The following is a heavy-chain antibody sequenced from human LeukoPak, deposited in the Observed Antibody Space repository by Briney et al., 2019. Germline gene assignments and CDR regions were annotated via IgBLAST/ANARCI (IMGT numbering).Heavy chain of an antibody. J-gene: IGHJ5*02. CDR3: AKDPHYDSSGYSFDP. V-gene: IGHV3-23*01. Sequence: GGSLRLSCAASGFTFSNYAMSWVRQAPGKGLEWVSGIRGSGGSTAYADSVKGRFTISRDNSKNTLYLQMNSLRAEDTAVYYCAKDPHYDSSGYSFDPWGQGTLVTVSS. CDR1: GFTFSNYA. CDR2: IRGSGGST. D-gene: IGHD3-22*01.